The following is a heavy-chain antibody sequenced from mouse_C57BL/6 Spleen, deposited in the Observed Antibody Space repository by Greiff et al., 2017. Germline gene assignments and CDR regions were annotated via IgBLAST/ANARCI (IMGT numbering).Heavy chain of an antibody. CDR2: ISDGGRYT. Sequence: EVHLVESGGGLVKPGGSLKLSCAASGFTFSSYAMSWVRQTPEKRLEWVATISDGGRYTYYPDNVKGRFTISRDNAKNNLYLQMSHLKSEDTAVYYCARDNSKTFFDYWGQGTTLTVSS. V-gene: IGHV5-4*01. CDR3: ARDNSKTFFDY. J-gene: IGHJ2*01. CDR1: GFTFSSYA.